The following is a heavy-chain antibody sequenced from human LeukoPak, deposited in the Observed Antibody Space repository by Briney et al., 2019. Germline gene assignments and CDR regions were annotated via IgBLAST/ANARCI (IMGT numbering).Heavy chain of an antibody. CDR2: ISAYNGNT. Sequence: ASVTVSCKASGYTFTSYGISWVRQAPGQGLEWMGWISAYNGNTNYAQKLQGRVTMTTDTSTSTAYMELRSLRSDDTAVYYCARIRKERAAHPPYNWFDPWGQGTLVTVSS. CDR3: ARIRKERAAHPPYNWFDP. V-gene: IGHV1-18*01. J-gene: IGHJ5*02. D-gene: IGHD6-13*01. CDR1: GYTFTSYG.